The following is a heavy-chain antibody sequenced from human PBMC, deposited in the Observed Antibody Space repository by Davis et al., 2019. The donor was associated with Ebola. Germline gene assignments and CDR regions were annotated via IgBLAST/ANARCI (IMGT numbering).Heavy chain of an antibody. J-gene: IGHJ4*02. V-gene: IGHV1-8*02. D-gene: IGHD1-1*01. Sequence: ASVKVSCKASRFTLTNYAIHWVRQATGQGLEWMGWMNPNSGNTGYAQNVQGRVIMTSDTATTTAYMEVGSLRSDDTAVYYCARAQFPTTSDHWGQGTLVTVSS. CDR3: ARAQFPTTSDH. CDR1: RFTLTNYA. CDR2: MNPNSGNT.